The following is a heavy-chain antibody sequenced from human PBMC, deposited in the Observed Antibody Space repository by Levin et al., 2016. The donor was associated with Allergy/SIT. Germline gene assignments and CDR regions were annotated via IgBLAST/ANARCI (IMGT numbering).Heavy chain of an antibody. CDR3: LSQYGSLSWFEWHTPINYYYYYMDV. D-gene: IGHD3-10*01. CDR2: IYYSGST. Sequence: WIRQPPGKGLEWIGSIYYSGSTYYNPSLKSRVTISVDTSKNQFSLKLSSVTAADTAVYYCLSQYGSLSWFEWHTPINYYYYYMDVWGKGTTVTVSS. V-gene: IGHV4-39*01. J-gene: IGHJ6*03.